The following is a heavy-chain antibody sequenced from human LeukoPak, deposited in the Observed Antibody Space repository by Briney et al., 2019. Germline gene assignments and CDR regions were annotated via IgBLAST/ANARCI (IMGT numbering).Heavy chain of an antibody. CDR1: GFTFRNHV. CDR2: ISGSARRT. CDR3: AKDPVSLPGTGSFDP. D-gene: IGHD1-26*01. V-gene: IGHV3-23*01. J-gene: IGHJ5*02. Sequence: GGSLRLSCAASGFTFRNHVMHWVRQAPGKGLEWVSAISGSARRTYYADSVKGRFTISRDNSNNTLWLQMNSLRAEDTAVYYCAKDPVSLPGTGSFDPWGQGTLVTVSS.